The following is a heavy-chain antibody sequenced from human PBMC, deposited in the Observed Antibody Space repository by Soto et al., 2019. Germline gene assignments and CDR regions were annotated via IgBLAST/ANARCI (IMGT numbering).Heavy chain of an antibody. J-gene: IGHJ2*01. D-gene: IGHD3-9*01. CDR3: ARESHDILTGPPWVWYFDL. CDR2: INDRGSI. CDR1: GGSFSGYY. V-gene: IGHV4-34*01. Sequence: QVQLQQWGAGPLRPLETLSLTCGVSGGSFSGYYWAWIRQSPGKGLEWIGEINDRGSINYNPSLTSRGSISVDTSKNHYSLNLRSVTAADTAVYYCARESHDILTGPPWVWYFDLWGRGTLVTVSS.